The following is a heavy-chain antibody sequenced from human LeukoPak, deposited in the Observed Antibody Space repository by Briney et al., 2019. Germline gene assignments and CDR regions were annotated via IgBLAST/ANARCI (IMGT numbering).Heavy chain of an antibody. J-gene: IGHJ4*02. CDR2: ISYDGSNK. V-gene: IGHV3-30*03. CDR1: GFTFSSYG. CDR3: TTDLRGDSVTPDS. D-gene: IGHD5/OR15-5a*01. Sequence: GGSLRLSCAASGFTFSSYGMHWVRQAPGKGLEWVAVISYDGSNKYYADSVKGRFTISRDTSKNTLYLQMNSLRAEDTAVYYCTTDLRGDSVTPDSWGQGTLVTVSS.